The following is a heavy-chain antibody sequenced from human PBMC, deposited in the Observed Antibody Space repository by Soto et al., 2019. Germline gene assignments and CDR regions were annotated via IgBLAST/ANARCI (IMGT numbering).Heavy chain of an antibody. V-gene: IGHV1-18*01. Sequence: XSVKVSCNASGYTITSYGVIWGRQAPGQGLEWMGWISAYNGNTNYAQRLQGRVTMTTDTSTSTAYMELRSLRSDDTAVYYCGRTRSGYFSPFDKWGQGTLVTVYS. D-gene: IGHD3-22*01. CDR2: ISAYNGNT. CDR3: GRTRSGYFSPFDK. CDR1: GYTITSYG. J-gene: IGHJ4*02.